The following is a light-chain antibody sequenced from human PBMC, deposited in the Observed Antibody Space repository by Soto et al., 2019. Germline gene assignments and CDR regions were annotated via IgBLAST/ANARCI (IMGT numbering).Light chain of an antibody. CDR2: EVS. Sequence: QSALTQPASVSGSPGQSITISCTGTTSDVGGYNYVSWYQQHPGKVPKLLIYEVSNRPSGVSNRFSGSKSGSTASLTVSGLQAEDEAVYYCFSYTTSSAPYVFGTGTKLTVL. J-gene: IGLJ1*01. CDR1: TSDVGGYNY. CDR3: FSYTTSSAPYV. V-gene: IGLV2-14*01.